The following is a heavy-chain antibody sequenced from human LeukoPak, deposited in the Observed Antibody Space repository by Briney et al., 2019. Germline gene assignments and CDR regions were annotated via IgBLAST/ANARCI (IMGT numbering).Heavy chain of an antibody. CDR1: GFTFGRCW. V-gene: IGHV3-7*03. D-gene: IGHD3-16*01. J-gene: IGHJ5*02. Sequence: PGGSLRLSCVASGFTFGRCWMSWVRQAPAKGLEWVTNIKLDGREKNYVDSVNGRFTISRDNTKNSLYLQMNSLRAEDTAVFYCARDQSDPWGQGGNFAPGAQGPRV. CDR2: IKLDGREK. CDR3: ARDQSDPWGQGGNFAP.